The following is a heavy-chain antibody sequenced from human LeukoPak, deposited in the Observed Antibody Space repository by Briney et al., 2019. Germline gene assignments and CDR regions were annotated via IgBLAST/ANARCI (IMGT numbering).Heavy chain of an antibody. D-gene: IGHD2-15*01. V-gene: IGHV3-9*01. CDR1: GFTFDDYA. Sequence: PGGSLRLSCAASGFTFDDYAMHWVRQAPGEGLEWVSGISWNSGSIGYADSVKGRFTISRDNAKNSLYLQMNSLRAEDTASYYCARTPSYCSGGRCYVSHYFDYWGQGTLATVSS. CDR2: ISWNSGSI. CDR3: ARTPSYCSGGRCYVSHYFDY. J-gene: IGHJ4*02.